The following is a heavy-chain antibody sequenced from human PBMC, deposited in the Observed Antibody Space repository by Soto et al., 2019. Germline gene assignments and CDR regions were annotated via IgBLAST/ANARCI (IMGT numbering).Heavy chain of an antibody. CDR2: IGYDGSLE. CDR3: AREHYDSSGYYRIDS. J-gene: IGHJ4*02. V-gene: IGHV3-30-3*01. CDR1: GFTFSGYA. Sequence: QVQLVESGGGVAQPGRSLRVSCAASGFTFSGYAMHWVRQAPGKGLEWVAIIGYDGSLESYAESVKGRITISRDNSNNTLFLLMNSLRPEDTAVYYCAREHYDSSGYYRIDSWGQGTLVTVSS. D-gene: IGHD3-22*01.